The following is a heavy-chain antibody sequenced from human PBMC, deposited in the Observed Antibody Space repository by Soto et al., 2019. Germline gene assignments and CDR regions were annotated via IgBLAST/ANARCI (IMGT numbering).Heavy chain of an antibody. CDR1: GYSFTSYW. CDR3: ARHGAVAGPGSGYYYGMDV. J-gene: IGHJ6*02. D-gene: IGHD6-19*01. Sequence: PGESLKISCKGSGYSFTSYWIGWVRQMPGKGLEWMGIIYPGDSDTSYSPSFQGQVTISADKSISTAYLQWSSLKASDTAMYYCARHGAVAGPGSGYYYGMDVWGQGTTVTVSS. V-gene: IGHV5-51*01. CDR2: IYPGDSDT.